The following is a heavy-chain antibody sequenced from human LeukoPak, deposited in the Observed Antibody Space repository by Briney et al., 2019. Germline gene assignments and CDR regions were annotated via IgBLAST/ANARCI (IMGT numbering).Heavy chain of an antibody. D-gene: IGHD2-15*01. Sequence: GGSLRLSCAASGFPFSTYAMNWVRQAPGKGLEWVSVITGSGGFTQYADSVKGRFTISRDNSKNTLYLQMNSLRAEDTAVYYCAKAIVAATTEDYWGQGTLVTVSS. CDR1: GFPFSTYA. CDR3: AKAIVAATTEDY. CDR2: ITGSGGFT. V-gene: IGHV3-23*01. J-gene: IGHJ4*02.